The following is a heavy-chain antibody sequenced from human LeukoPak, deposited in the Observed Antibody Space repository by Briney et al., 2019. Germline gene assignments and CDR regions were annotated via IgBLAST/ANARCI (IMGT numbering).Heavy chain of an antibody. D-gene: IGHD4-17*01. CDR1: GGSISSGNR. V-gene: IGHV4-4*02. J-gene: IGHJ4*02. CDR3: ARRAAPGEMGDYVLLFDY. CDR2: IYDRGCT. Sequence: AGTLSLTCAVSGGSISSGNRWSWVRQPPGKGLEWVGVIYDRGCTNYTPSLKSRVTISVDKSKNKFSLKLSCVTAADTAVYDCARRAAPGEMGDYVLLFDYWGQGTLVTVSS.